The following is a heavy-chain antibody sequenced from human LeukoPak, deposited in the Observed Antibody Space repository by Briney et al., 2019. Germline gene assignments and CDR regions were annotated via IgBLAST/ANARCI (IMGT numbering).Heavy chain of an antibody. V-gene: IGHV3-20*01. D-gene: IGHD6-19*01. J-gene: IGHJ6*02. CDR1: GFTFDDYG. Sequence: PGGSLRLSCAASGFTFDDYGMSWVRQAPGKGLEWVSGINWNGGSTGYADSVKGLFTVSRDNAKNSLYLQMNSLRAEDTALYHCARDGKYSSGWSDYYYGMDVWGQGTTVTVSS. CDR2: INWNGGST. CDR3: ARDGKYSSGWSDYYYGMDV.